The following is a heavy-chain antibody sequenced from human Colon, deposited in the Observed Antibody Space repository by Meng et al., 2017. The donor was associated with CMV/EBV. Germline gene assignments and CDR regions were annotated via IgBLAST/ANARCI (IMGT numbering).Heavy chain of an antibody. Sequence: GESLKISCAASGFIFNDYAMAWVRQAPGKGLEWVSGISGSGSEGGDYYGASVKGRFTVSRDNFRNVLYLEMNSLKGDDTAVYFCAKGRMYYDFWGGYEDWGQGTLVTVSS. CDR1: GFIFNDYA. CDR3: AKGRMYYDFWGGYED. D-gene: IGHD3-3*01. CDR2: ISGSGSEGGD. V-gene: IGHV3-23*01. J-gene: IGHJ4*02.